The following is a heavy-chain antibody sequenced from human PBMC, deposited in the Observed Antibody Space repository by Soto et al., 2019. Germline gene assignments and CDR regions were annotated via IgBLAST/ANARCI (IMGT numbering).Heavy chain of an antibody. J-gene: IGHJ5*02. CDR2: YYYGGSN. CDR1: GGSVSSGSFY. Sequence: SETLALRCTISGGSVSSGSFYWRSIPHPPGKGQEWIGNYYYGGSNNYSPSLKSLITISVDTSNNHSALKRSSVTAADTAGYYCAGDGAAAAGKGGNWFDIWGQGTLVTVSS. D-gene: IGHD6-13*01. CDR3: AGDGAAAAGKGGNWFDI. V-gene: IGHV4-61*03.